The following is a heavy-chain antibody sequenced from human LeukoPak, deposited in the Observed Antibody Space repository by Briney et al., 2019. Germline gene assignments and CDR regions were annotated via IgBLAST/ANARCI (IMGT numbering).Heavy chain of an antibody. J-gene: IGHJ4*02. CDR1: GYTFTSYC. V-gene: IGHV1-46*01. CDR2: INPSGGST. Sequence: PGASVKVSCKASGYTFTSYCMHWVRQAPGQGLEWMGIINPSGGSTSYAQKFQGRVTMTRDMSTSTVYMELSSLRSEDTAVYYCARPAAQVVVAATYFDYWGQGTLVTVSS. D-gene: IGHD2-15*01. CDR3: ARPAAQVVVAATYFDY.